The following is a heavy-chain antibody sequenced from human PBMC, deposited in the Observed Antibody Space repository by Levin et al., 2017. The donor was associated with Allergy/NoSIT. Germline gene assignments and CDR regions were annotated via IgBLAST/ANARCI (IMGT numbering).Heavy chain of an antibody. CDR2: IYHSGST. Sequence: SETLSLTCAVSGGSISSSNWWSWVRQPPGKGLEWIGEIYHSGSTNYNPSLKSRVTISVDKSKNQFSLKLSSVTAADTAVYYCARGALKISPTIFDYWGQGTLVTVSS. D-gene: IGHD5-24*01. J-gene: IGHJ4*02. V-gene: IGHV4-4*02. CDR1: GGSISSSNW. CDR3: ARGALKISPTIFDY.